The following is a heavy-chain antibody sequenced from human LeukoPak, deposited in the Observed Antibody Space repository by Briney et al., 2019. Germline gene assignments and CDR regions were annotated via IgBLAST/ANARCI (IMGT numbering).Heavy chain of an antibody. Sequence: SETLSLTCTVYGGFISTYYWSWIRQPPGKGLEWIGYIYYSGSSNYNPSLKSRVTMSVDTSKKQISLRVSSVTAADTAVYYCARTEYYFDHWGQGTLVTVSS. J-gene: IGHJ4*02. V-gene: IGHV4-59*01. D-gene: IGHD6-6*01. CDR1: GGFISTYY. CDR3: ARTEYYFDH. CDR2: IYYSGSS.